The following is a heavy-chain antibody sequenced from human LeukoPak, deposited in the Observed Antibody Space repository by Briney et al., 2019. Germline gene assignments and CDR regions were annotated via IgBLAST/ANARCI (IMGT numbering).Heavy chain of an antibody. Sequence: ASVKVSCKASGGTFSSYAISWVRQAPGQGLEWMGWISADNGNTNYAQKLQGRVTMTTDTSTSTAYMELRSLRSDDTAVYYCARETAVGLTHYWGQGTLVTVSS. J-gene: IGHJ4*02. CDR3: ARETAVGLTHY. CDR1: GGTFSSYA. D-gene: IGHD6-13*01. CDR2: ISADNGNT. V-gene: IGHV1-18*01.